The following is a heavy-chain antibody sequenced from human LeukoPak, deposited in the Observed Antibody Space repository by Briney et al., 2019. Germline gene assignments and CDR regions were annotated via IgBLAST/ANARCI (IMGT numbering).Heavy chain of an antibody. V-gene: IGHV3-48*01. J-gene: IGHJ6*03. Sequence: GGSLRLSCAASGFTFSSYSMNWVRQAPGKGLEWVSFIGRDTTNIYYADSVRGRFTISRDNALNSLYLQMNSLRAEDTAVYYCARGLTGSSPQLTYYYYYMDVWGKGTTVTVSS. CDR3: ARGLTGSSPQLTYYYYYMDV. D-gene: IGHD6-13*01. CDR1: GFTFSSYS. CDR2: IGRDTTNI.